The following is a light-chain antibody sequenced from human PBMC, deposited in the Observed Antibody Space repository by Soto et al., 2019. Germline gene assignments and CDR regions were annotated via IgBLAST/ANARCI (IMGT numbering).Light chain of an antibody. Sequence: QSALTQPPSASGSPGQSVTISCTGTSSDVGGYNYVSWYQQHPGKAPKLMIYEVSKRPSGVPDCFSGSKSGNTASLTVSGVQAEDEADYYCNSYAGSNNWVFGGGTKVTVL. CDR3: NSYAGSNNWV. V-gene: IGLV2-8*01. CDR1: SSDVGGYNY. J-gene: IGLJ3*02. CDR2: EVS.